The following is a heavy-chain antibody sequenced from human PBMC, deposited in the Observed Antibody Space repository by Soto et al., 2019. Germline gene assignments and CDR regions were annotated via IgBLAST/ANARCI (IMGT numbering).Heavy chain of an antibody. J-gene: IGHJ4*02. Sequence: ASVKVSCKASGYTLSDYFMHWVRQAPGQGLEWMGWINPNSGVTNYAQKFQGWVTMTRDMSITTVYMELNNLSPDDTAVYYCGRGRSGQIVVFYWGQGTPVTVSS. CDR3: GRGRSGQIVVFY. D-gene: IGHD1-26*01. V-gene: IGHV1-2*04. CDR1: GYTLSDYF. CDR2: INPNSGVT.